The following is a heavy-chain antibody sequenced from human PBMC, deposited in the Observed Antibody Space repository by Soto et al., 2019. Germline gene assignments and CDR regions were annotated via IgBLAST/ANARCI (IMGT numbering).Heavy chain of an antibody. CDR3: ARGAMANFDY. CDR2: FIAMLGTP. CDR1: GGTFGSHV. V-gene: IGHV1-69*13. Sequence: SEKVSCKASGGTFGSHVIALLRQAPGQGLEWMGGFIAMLGTPTYAKKVQGRATITADESLTSSYLELRSLRSEDTAVYFCARGAMANFDYWGQGTVVTVSS. D-gene: IGHD5-18*01. J-gene: IGHJ4*02.